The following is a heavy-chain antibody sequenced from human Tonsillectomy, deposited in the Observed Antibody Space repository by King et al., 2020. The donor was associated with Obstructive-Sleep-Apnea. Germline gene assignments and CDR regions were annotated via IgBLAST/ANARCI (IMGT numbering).Heavy chain of an antibody. CDR2: ISYDGSNK. J-gene: IGHJ3*02. CDR3: AKERTVARSRAFDI. Sequence: VQLVESGGGVVQPGRSLRLSCAASGFTFSSYGMHWVRQAPGKGLEWVAVISYDGSNKYYADSVKGRFTISRDNSKTTLYLQMNSLRAEDTAVYYCAKERTVARSRAFDIWGQGTMVTVSS. V-gene: IGHV3-30*18. D-gene: IGHD5-12*01. CDR1: GFTFSSYG.